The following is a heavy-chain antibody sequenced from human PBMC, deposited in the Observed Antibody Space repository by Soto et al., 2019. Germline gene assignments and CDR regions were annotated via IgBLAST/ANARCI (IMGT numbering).Heavy chain of an antibody. J-gene: IGHJ3*02. V-gene: IGHV1-24*01. CDR3: ATDRIILTGIDAFDI. D-gene: IGHD3-9*01. Sequence: GASVKVSCKVSGYTLTELSMHWVRQAPGKGLEWMGGFDPEDGETIYAQKFQGRVTMTEGTSTDTAYMELSSLRSEDTAVYYCATDRIILTGIDAFDIWGQGTMVTVSS. CDR1: GYTLTELS. CDR2: FDPEDGET.